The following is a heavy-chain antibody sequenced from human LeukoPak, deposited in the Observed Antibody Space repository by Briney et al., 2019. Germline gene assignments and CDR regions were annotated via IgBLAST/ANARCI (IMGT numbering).Heavy chain of an antibody. CDR3: ARDGDGRGEDFDY. D-gene: IGHD4-17*01. CDR1: GFTFSDYY. Sequence: PGGSLRLSCAAPGFTFSDYYMSWIRQAPGKGLEWVSYISSSRSTIYYADSVKGRFTISRDNAKNFLYLQMNSLRVEDTALYYCARDGDGRGEDFDYWGQGILVTVSS. V-gene: IGHV3-11*04. CDR2: ISSSRSTI. J-gene: IGHJ4*02.